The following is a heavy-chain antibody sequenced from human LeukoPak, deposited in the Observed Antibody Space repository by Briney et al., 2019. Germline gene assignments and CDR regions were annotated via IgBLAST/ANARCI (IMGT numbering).Heavy chain of an antibody. CDR3: AELGITMIGGV. CDR2: IYSGGTT. V-gene: IGHV3-66*01. CDR1: GFTVSSNY. J-gene: IGHJ6*04. D-gene: IGHD3-10*02. Sequence: GGSLRLSCAASGFTVSSNYMSWVRQAPGKGLEWVSVIYSGGTTYYADSVKGRFTISRDNSKNTLYLQMNSVRVEDTAVYYCAELGITMIGGVWGKGTTVTISS.